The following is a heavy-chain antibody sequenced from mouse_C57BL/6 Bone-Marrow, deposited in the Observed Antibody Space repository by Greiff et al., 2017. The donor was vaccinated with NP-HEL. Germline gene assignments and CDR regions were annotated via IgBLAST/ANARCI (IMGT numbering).Heavy chain of an antibody. Sequence: DVKLVESGGGLVQPKGSLKLSCAASGFSFNTYAMNWVRQAPGKGLEWVARIRSKSNNYATYYADSVKDRFTISRDDSESMLYLQMNNLKTEDTAMYYCVPPGWFAYWGQGTLVTVSA. CDR3: VPPGWFAY. V-gene: IGHV10-1*01. CDR2: IRSKSNNYAT. J-gene: IGHJ3*01. CDR1: GFSFNTYA.